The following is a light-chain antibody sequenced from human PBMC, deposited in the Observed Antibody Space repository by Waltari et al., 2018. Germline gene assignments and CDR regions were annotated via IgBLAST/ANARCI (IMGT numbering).Light chain of an antibody. Sequence: DIVMTQSPDSQAVSLGERATINCRSSQSILDNSNKRNYLTWYQQKAGQPPRLPISWVSTRASGVPDRFRGSGSGTDFTLTISSLQAEDVAVYYCQQYYTAPYTFGQGAKLEIK. V-gene: IGKV4-1*01. J-gene: IGKJ2*01. CDR3: QQYYTAPYT. CDR1: QSILDNSNKRNY. CDR2: WVS.